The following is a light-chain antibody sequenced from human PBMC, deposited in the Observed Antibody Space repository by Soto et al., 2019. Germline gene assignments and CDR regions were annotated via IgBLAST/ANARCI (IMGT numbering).Light chain of an antibody. J-gene: IGLJ1*01. CDR2: EVS. CDR1: SSDVGGYNY. Sequence: QSALTQPASVSGSPGQSITISCTGTSSDVGGYNYVSWYQQHPGKALKLMIYEVSNRPSGVSSRFSGSKSGNTASLTISGLQAEDEADYYCSSYTSSSTLYVFGTGTKLTVL. V-gene: IGLV2-14*01. CDR3: SSYTSSSTLYV.